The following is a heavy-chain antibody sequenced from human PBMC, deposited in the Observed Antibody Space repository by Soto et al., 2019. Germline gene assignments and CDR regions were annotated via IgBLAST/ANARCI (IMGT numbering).Heavy chain of an antibody. Sequence: GGSLRLSCAASGFTFSSYGMHWVRQAPGKGLEWVAVIWYDGDTKYYADSVKGRFTISRDSFKTTFYLQMNSLRAEDTAVYYCARDRGTGTTVDAGFDYWGQGTLVTSPQ. CDR3: ARDRGTGTTVDAGFDY. CDR1: GFTFSSYG. J-gene: IGHJ4*02. D-gene: IGHD1-1*01. CDR2: IWYDGDTK. V-gene: IGHV3-33*01.